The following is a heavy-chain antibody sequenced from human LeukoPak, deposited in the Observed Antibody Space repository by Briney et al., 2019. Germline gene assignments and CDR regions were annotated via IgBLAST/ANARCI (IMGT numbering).Heavy chain of an antibody. Sequence: ASVKVSCKASGGTFSSYAISWVRQAPGQGLEWMGGIIPIFGTANYAQKFQGRVTITADESTSTAYLELSSLRSEDTAVYYCARALSITVALYFDYWGQGTLVTVSS. V-gene: IGHV1-69*13. CDR3: ARALSITVALYFDY. CDR2: IIPIFGTA. J-gene: IGHJ4*02. D-gene: IGHD6-19*01. CDR1: GGTFSSYA.